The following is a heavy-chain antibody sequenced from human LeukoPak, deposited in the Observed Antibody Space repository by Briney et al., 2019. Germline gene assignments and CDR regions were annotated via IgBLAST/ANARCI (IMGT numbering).Heavy chain of an antibody. CDR2: ISGSGGST. CDR3: AKGGGSYHRTYFDY. CDR1: GFTFSSYA. V-gene: IGHV3-23*01. Sequence: PGGSLRLSCAASGFTFSSYAMSWVRQAPGKGLEWVSAISGSGGSTYYADSVKGRFTISRDNSKNTLYLQMNSQRAEDTAVYYCAKGGGSYHRTYFDYWGQGTLVTVSS. D-gene: IGHD1-26*01. J-gene: IGHJ4*02.